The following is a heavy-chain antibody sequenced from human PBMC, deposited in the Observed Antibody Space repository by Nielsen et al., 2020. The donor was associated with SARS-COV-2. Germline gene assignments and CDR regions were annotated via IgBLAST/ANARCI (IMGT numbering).Heavy chain of an antibody. D-gene: IGHD6-25*01. J-gene: IGHJ4*02. CDR3: AKAFRSSDWVRAATDF. CDR1: GFRLDDYA. V-gene: IGHV3-23*01. CDR2: ITGSGGRT. Sequence: GESLKISCAAAGFRLDDYAMSWVRQAPGKGLEWVTGITGSGGRTHSADSVEGRFTISRDNSKNTLYLQMNSLRAEDTAVYYCAKAFRSSDWVRAATDFWGQGTLVTVSS.